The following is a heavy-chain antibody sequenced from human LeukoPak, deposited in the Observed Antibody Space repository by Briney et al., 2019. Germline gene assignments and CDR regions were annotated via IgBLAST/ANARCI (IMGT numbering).Heavy chain of an antibody. J-gene: IGHJ4*02. Sequence: SETLSLTCVVYGGSFNTYYWTWIRQPPGKGLEWIGDINHSGTTNYNPSLKSRVTMSVDTSNNQFSLRLTSVTAADTAIYYCAKGVGRPPGYWGQGTLVTVSS. D-gene: IGHD1-26*01. V-gene: IGHV4-34*01. CDR3: AKGVGRPPGY. CDR1: GGSFNTYY. CDR2: INHSGTT.